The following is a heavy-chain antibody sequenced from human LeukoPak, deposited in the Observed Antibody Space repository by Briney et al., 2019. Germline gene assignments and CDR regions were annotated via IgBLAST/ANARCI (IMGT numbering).Heavy chain of an antibody. J-gene: IGHJ5*02. CDR2: INPYNGNT. CDR1: GYTFTSYG. V-gene: IGHV1-18*01. D-gene: IGHD4-17*01. Sequence: ASVKVSCKASGYTFTSYGINWVRQAPGQGLEWMGWINPYNGNTKYAEKIQRRVTITTDTSTSTAYMELRSLSSDDTAVYYCARDQRGYGDSSGASKWIDPWGQGTLVTVSS. CDR3: ARDQRGYGDSSGASKWIDP.